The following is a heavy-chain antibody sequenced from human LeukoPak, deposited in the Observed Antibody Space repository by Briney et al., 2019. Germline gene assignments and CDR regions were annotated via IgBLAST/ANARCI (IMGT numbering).Heavy chain of an antibody. D-gene: IGHD1-26*01. CDR2: INPSGGST. J-gene: IGHJ4*02. Sequence: ASVKVSCKASGYTFTSYYMHWVRQAPGQGLEWMGIINPSGGSTSYAQKFQGRVTMTRDMSTSTVYMELSSPRSEDTAVYYCARVSDLKGSSGLGDFDYWGQGTLVTVSS. CDR1: GYTFTSYY. V-gene: IGHV1-46*01. CDR3: ARVSDLKGSSGLGDFDY.